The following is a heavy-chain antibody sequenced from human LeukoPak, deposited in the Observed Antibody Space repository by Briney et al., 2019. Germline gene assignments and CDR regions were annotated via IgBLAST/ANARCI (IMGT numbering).Heavy chain of an antibody. J-gene: IGHJ4*02. V-gene: IGHV3-33*01. D-gene: IGHD3-3*01. Sequence: PGGSLRLSCTASGFTFSSYGMHGVRQAPGKGLEWVAVIWYDGTNKNYADSVKGRFTISRDNSKNTLYLQMNSLRAEDTAVYYCASQGITIFGVVYDYWGQGTLVTVSS. CDR1: GFTFSSYG. CDR3: ASQGITIFGVVYDY. CDR2: IWYDGTNK.